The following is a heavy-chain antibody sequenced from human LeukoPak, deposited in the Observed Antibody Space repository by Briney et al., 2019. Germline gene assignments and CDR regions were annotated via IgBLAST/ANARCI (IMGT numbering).Heavy chain of an antibody. CDR1: GIPLRSHK. CDR2: LSTSNSYI. CDR3: ARDREEYCSGGSCTNFDY. V-gene: IGHV3-21*01. J-gene: IGHJ4*02. D-gene: IGHD2-15*01. Sequence: GAPRTSFAAPGIPLRSHKMKLGPPAPGEGAGLVSSLSTSNSYIYYADSVKGRFTVSRDNARNSLFLQMNSLRAEDTAVYFCARDREEYCSGGSCTNFDYWGQGTLVTVSS.